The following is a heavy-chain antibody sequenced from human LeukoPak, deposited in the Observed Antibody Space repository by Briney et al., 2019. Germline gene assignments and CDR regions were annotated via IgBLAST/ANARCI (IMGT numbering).Heavy chain of an antibody. CDR3: ARAIIAAAGVDY. Sequence: PGGSLRLSCAASGFTFSSYAMHWVRQAPGKGLEWVANIKQDGSEKYYVDSVKGRFTISRDNAKNSLYLQMNSLRAEDTAVYYCARAIIAAAGVDYWGQGTLVTVSS. CDR1: GFTFSSYA. V-gene: IGHV3-7*01. J-gene: IGHJ4*02. D-gene: IGHD6-13*01. CDR2: IKQDGSEK.